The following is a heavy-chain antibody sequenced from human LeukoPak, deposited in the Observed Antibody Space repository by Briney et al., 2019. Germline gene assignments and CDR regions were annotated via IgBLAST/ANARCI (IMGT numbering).Heavy chain of an antibody. CDR2: IYYSGST. Sequence: PSETLSLTCTVSGGSISSYYWSWIRQPPGKGLEWIGYIYYSGSTNYNPSLKSRVTISVDTSKNQFSLKLSSVTAADTAVYYCARHTRPTKYDILTYGMDVWGQGTTVTVSS. D-gene: IGHD3-9*01. CDR1: GGSISSYY. CDR3: ARHTRPTKYDILTYGMDV. V-gene: IGHV4-59*08. J-gene: IGHJ6*02.